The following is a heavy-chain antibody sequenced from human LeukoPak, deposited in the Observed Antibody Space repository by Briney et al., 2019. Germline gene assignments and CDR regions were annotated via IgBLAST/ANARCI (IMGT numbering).Heavy chain of an antibody. CDR2: ISRDGRNK. J-gene: IGHJ5*02. Sequence: GGSLRLSCLASGFTFSSCGMHWVRQAPGKGLDWVAVISRDGRNKCYADSAKGRFTISRDNAKNSLYLQMNSLRAEDTALYHCARGVYGSGSYWFDPWGQGTLVTVSS. CDR1: GFTFSSCG. CDR3: ARGVYGSGSYWFDP. V-gene: IGHV3-30*03. D-gene: IGHD3-10*01.